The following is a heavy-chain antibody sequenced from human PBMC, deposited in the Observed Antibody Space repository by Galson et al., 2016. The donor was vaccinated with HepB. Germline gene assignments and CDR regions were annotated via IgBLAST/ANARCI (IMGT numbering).Heavy chain of an antibody. CDR3: TRHSKLSDWYFDL. CDR2: VFHSGNS. D-gene: IGHD1-26*01. V-gene: IGHV4/OR15-8*01. CDR1: GGSISQNNW. Sequence: ETLSLTCGVSGGSISQNNWWTWVRQAPGMGLEWIGEVFHSGNSVYNPSLKSRVSISVDKSKNHFSLRLTSVTAADTAIYFCTRHSKLSDWYFDLWGRGTLITVSS. J-gene: IGHJ2*01.